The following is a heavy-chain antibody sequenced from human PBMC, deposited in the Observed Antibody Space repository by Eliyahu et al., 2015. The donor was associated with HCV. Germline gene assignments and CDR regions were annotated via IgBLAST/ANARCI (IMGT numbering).Heavy chain of an antibody. J-gene: IGHJ5*02. D-gene: IGHD3-3*01. Sequence: QVQLVQSGAEVKKPGASVKVSCKXSGYTFTSXGISWVRXAPGXGLEWMGWISAYNGNTNYAQKLQGRVTMTTDTSTSTAYMELRSLRSDDTAVYYCARDPLSTISKKTYYDFWSGYTRVPWFDPWGQGTLVTVSS. CDR3: ARDPLSTISKKTYYDFWSGYTRVPWFDP. CDR1: GYTFTSXG. V-gene: IGHV1-18*01. CDR2: ISAYNGNT.